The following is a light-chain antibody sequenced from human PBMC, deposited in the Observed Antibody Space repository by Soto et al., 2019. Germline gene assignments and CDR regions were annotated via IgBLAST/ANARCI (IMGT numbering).Light chain of an antibody. V-gene: IGKV1-33*01. CDR3: QQYDDLSIT. CDR1: QDINNF. J-gene: IGKJ5*01. CDR2: AAS. Sequence: DIQMTHSPSSLIAAVGDSVTITCQASQDINNFLNWYQQKPGKAPKVLIYAASHLQAGVPSRFSGRGSGTEFTFTISRLQPDDSGTYYCQQYDDLSITFGQGTRLEIK.